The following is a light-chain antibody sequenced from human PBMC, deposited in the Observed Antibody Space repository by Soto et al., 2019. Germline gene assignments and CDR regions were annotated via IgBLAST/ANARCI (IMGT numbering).Light chain of an antibody. Sequence: QSALTQPASVSGSPGQPITISCTGPSSDVGSYNLVSWYQQYPGKAPKLIIFEVFKRPSGVSHRFSGSKSGNTASLTISGLQAEDEANYYCCSYAGRTTYVFGGGTKVTVL. J-gene: IGLJ1*01. V-gene: IGLV2-23*02. CDR3: CSYAGRTTYV. CDR2: EVF. CDR1: SSDVGSYNL.